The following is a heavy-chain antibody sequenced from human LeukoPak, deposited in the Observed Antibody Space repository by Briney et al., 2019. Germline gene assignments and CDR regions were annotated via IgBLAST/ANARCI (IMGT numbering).Heavy chain of an antibody. V-gene: IGHV3-30*02. CDR1: GFTFSSYG. CDR2: IRFDGSNK. J-gene: IGHJ5*02. CDR3: ARDPCGSTTCYLKS. D-gene: IGHD2-2*01. Sequence: GGSLRLSCAASGFTFSSYGMHWVRQAPGKGLEWVAFIRFDGSNKYYADSVKGRFTISRDNAKSSVYLQMNRLSAEDTAIYYCARDPCGSTTCYLKSWGQGTLVTVSS.